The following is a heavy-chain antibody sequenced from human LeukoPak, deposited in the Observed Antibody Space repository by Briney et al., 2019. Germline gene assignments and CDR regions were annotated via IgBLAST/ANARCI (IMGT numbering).Heavy chain of an antibody. V-gene: IGHV1-2*02. J-gene: IGHJ4*02. D-gene: IGHD6-6*01. Sequence: ASVKVSCEASGYTFTGYYMHRVRQAPEQGLEWMGWIAPNSGGTNYAQKFQGRVTMTRDTSINTAYMELSRLTSDDTAVYYCAREYSSSSGRLYDYWGLGTLVTVSS. CDR3: AREYSSSSGRLYDY. CDR1: GYTFTGYY. CDR2: IAPNSGGT.